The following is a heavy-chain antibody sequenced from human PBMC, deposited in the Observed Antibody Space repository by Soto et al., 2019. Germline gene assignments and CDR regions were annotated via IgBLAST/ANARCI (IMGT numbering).Heavy chain of an antibody. CDR3: ARFGPDYPSYYYMDV. Sequence: GGSLRLSCAASGFTFSSYSMNWVRQAPGKGLEWVSYISSSSSTIYYADSVKGRFTISRDNAKNSLYLQMNCLRAEETAVYYCARFGPDYPSYYYMDVWGKGTTVTVSS. V-gene: IGHV3-48*01. D-gene: IGHD4-17*01. J-gene: IGHJ6*03. CDR1: GFTFSSYS. CDR2: ISSSSSTI.